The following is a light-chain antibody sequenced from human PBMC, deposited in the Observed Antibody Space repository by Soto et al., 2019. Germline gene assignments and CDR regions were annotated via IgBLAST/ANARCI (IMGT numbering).Light chain of an antibody. CDR3: QQRNMWPRT. J-gene: IGKJ1*01. Sequence: EIVLTQSPATLSLSPGERATLSCRASQNINSDLACYQQRPGQAPRLLIYDASNRAPGIPARFGGSGSGADFTLSISSLEPEDFAVYHCQQRNMWPRTFGQGTKVDTK. CDR2: DAS. CDR1: QNINSD. V-gene: IGKV3-11*01.